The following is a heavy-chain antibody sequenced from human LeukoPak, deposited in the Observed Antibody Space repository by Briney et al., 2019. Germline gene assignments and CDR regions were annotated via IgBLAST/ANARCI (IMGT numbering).Heavy chain of an antibody. J-gene: IGHJ1*01. D-gene: IGHD4-23*01. CDR1: GYSISSGYY. V-gene: IGHV4-38-2*01. CDR2: IYHSGST. Sequence: SETLSLTCAVSGYSISSGYYWGWIRQPPGKGLEWIGSIYHSGSTYYNPSLKSRVTISVDTSKNQFSLKLSSVTAADTAVYYCARLGEDPEKIGLDYGGNSGSEYFQHWGQGTLVAVSS. CDR3: ARLGEDPEKIGLDYGGNSGSEYFQH.